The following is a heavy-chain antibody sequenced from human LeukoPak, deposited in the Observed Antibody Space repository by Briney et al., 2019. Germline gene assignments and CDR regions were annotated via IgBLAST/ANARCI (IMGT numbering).Heavy chain of an antibody. J-gene: IGHJ4*02. D-gene: IGHD2-2*01. CDR3: ARDYCSSTSCFDFDY. CDR1: GFTFSSHA. Sequence: GGSLRLSCAASGFTFSSHAMHWVRQAPGKGLEWVAVISYDGSNKYYADSVKGRFTISRDNSKNTLYLQMNSLRAEDTAVYYCARDYCSSTSCFDFDYWGQGTLVTVSS. V-gene: IGHV3-30-3*01. CDR2: ISYDGSNK.